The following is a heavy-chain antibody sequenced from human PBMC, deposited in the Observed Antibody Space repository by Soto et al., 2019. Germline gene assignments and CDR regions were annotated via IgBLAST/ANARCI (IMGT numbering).Heavy chain of an antibody. J-gene: IGHJ6*03. Sequence: PSQTLSLTCAISGDSVSSNSAAWNWIRQSPSRGLEWLARTYYRSRWYNDYAVSVRSRITVNPDTSKNQFSLQLTSVTPEDTAVYYCAGTTSHQWYYMDVWGKGTTVPGSS. CDR1: GDSVSSNSAA. V-gene: IGHV6-1*01. CDR2: TYYRSRWYN. D-gene: IGHD1-7*01. CDR3: AGTTSHQWYYMDV.